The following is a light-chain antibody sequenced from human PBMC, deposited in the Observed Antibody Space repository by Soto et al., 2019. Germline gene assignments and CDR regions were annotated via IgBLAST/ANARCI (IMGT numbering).Light chain of an antibody. CDR2: GAS. CDR3: QQHNSFSIT. CDR1: QDISTS. Sequence: GDRVTITCRASQDISTSLAWYQQKPGKVPNLLIYGASTLQSGVPSRFSGSGSGTEFTLTINSLQADDFATYYCQQHNSFSITFGQGTRLEIK. V-gene: IGKV1-9*01. J-gene: IGKJ5*01.